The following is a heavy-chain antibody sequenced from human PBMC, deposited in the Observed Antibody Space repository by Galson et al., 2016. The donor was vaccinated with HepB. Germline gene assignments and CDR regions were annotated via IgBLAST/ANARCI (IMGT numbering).Heavy chain of an antibody. J-gene: IGHJ4*02. V-gene: IGHV3-33*01. CDR2: IWYDGSKK. D-gene: IGHD6-6*01. CDR1: GFTFSLYG. Sequence: SLRLSCAASGFTFSLYGMHWVRQAPGKGLEWVAIIWYDGSKKYYGDSVKGRFTIPRDNSKNTLHLQMNSLRAEDTAVYYCARGAPRDYFDYWGQGTLVTVSS. CDR3: ARGAPRDYFDY.